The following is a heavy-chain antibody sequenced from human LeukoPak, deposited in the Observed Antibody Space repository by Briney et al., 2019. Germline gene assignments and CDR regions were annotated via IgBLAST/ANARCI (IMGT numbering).Heavy chain of an antibody. CDR3: ASPDPTVTSDWFDP. CDR2: IRYDGSNK. Sequence: PGGSLRLSCAASGFTFSSYGMHWVRQAPGKGLEWVAFIRYDGSNKYYADSVKGRFTISRDNSKNTLYLQMNSLRAEDTAVYYCASPDPTVTSDWFDPWGQGTLVTVSS. CDR1: GFTFSSYG. J-gene: IGHJ5*02. D-gene: IGHD4-11*01. V-gene: IGHV3-30*02.